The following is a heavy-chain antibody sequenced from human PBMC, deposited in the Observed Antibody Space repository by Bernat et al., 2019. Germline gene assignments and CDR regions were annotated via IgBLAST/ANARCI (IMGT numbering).Heavy chain of an antibody. CDR1: GGSISSYY. D-gene: IGHD5-12*01. J-gene: IGHJ4*02. V-gene: IGHV4-59*01. CDR2: IYYSGST. CDR3: ARGGLRGDY. Sequence: QVQLQESGPGLVKPSETLSLTCTVSGGSISSYYWSWIRQPPGKGLEWIGYIYYSGSTNYNPSLKSRVTLSVDTSKNQFSLKLSSVTAAGTAGDYWARGGLRGDYWGQGTLVTGSS.